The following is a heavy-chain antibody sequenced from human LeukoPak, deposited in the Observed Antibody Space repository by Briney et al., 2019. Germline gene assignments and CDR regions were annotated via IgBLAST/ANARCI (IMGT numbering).Heavy chain of an antibody. V-gene: IGHV1-2*02. CDR2: INPNSGGT. D-gene: IGHD2-21*01. Sequence: ASVKVSCKASGYTFTGYYMHWVRQAPGQGLEWMGWINPNSGGTNYAQKFQGRVTMTRDTSISTAYMELSRLKSDDTAMYYCARDRVFADFDYWGQGTLVTVSS. J-gene: IGHJ4*02. CDR3: ARDRVFADFDY. CDR1: GYTFTGYY.